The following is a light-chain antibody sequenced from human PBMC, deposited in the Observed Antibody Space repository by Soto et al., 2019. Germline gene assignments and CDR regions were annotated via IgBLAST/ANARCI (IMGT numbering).Light chain of an antibody. CDR1: SSDVGGYNY. Sequence: QSVLTQPASVSGSPGQSITISCTGTSSDVGGYNYVSWYQQHPGKAPKLMIYEVSNRPSGVSYRFSGSKSGTSASLAINGLQADDEGHYYCQAYDNRLSTLLFGGGTKVTVL. J-gene: IGLJ3*02. V-gene: IGLV2-14*01. CDR3: QAYDNRLSTLL. CDR2: EVS.